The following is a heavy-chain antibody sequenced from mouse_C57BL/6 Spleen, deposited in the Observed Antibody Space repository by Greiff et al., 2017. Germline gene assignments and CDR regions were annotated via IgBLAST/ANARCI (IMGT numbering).Heavy chain of an antibody. J-gene: IGHJ2*01. CDR2: IRSKSNNYAT. CDR1: GFSFNTYA. CDR3: VRSPFDY. Sequence: EVQRVESGGGLVQPKGSLKLSCAASGFSFNTYAMNWVRQAPGKGLEWVARIRSKSNNYATSYADSVKDRFTISRDDSESMLYLQMNNLKTEDTAMYYCVRSPFDYWGQGTTLTVSS. V-gene: IGHV10-1*01.